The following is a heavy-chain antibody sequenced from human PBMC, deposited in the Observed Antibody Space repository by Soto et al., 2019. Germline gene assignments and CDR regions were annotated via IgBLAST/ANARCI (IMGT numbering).Heavy chain of an antibody. V-gene: IGHV3-23*01. CDR3: ARVRHYYGSGSYYYYYGMDV. CDR2: ISGSGGST. Sequence: GGSLRLSCAASGFTFSSYAMSWVRQAPGKGLEWVSAISGSGGSTYYADSVKGRFTISRDNSKNTLYLQMNSLRAEDTAVYYCARVRHYYGSGSYYYYYGMDVWGQGTTVTVSS. CDR1: GFTFSSYA. J-gene: IGHJ6*02. D-gene: IGHD3-10*01.